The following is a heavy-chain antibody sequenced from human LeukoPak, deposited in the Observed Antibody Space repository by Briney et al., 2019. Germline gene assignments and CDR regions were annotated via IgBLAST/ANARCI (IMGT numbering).Heavy chain of an antibody. CDR2: ISPAGLNA. V-gene: IGHV3-30*01. D-gene: IGHD5-24*01. J-gene: IGHJ6*03. CDR3: ARQGYTLRFHHQYLDV. Sequence: PGTSLRLSCAASGFALHTHAMHWVRQAPGRGLEWVAGISPAGLNAYYAESVKGRFTISRASSRNSVFVRVTSLRVEDTAVYYCARQGYTLRFHHQYLDVWGKGTAVTVSS. CDR1: GFALHTHA.